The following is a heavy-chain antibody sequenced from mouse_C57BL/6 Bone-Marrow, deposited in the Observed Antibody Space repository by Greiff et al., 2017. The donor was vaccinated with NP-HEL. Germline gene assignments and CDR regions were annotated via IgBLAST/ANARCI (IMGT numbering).Heavy chain of an antibody. CDR1: GFNIKDYY. D-gene: IGHD4-1*01. CDR2: IDPENGNS. Sequence: EVQLQQSGAELVRPGALVKLSCKASGFNIKDYYMHWVKQRPEQGLEWIGWIDPENGNSIYDPKFQGRASITADTSSNTAYLRLSSLTSEDTAVYYCARSKLYAMNCWGQGTSVTVSS. CDR3: ARSKLYAMNC. J-gene: IGHJ4*01. V-gene: IGHV14-1*02.